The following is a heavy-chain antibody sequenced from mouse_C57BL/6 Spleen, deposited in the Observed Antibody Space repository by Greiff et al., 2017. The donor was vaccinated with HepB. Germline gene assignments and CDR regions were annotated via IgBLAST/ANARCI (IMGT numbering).Heavy chain of an antibody. J-gene: IGHJ3*01. Sequence: EVQLQQSGPELVKPGASVKISCKASGYTFTDYYMNWVKQSHGKSLEWIGDINPNNGGTSYNQKFKGKATLTVDKSSSTAYMELLSLTSEDSAVYYCGKWGYDYDGAWFAYWGQGTLVTVSA. CDR3: GKWGYDYDGAWFAY. D-gene: IGHD2-4*01. V-gene: IGHV1-26*01. CDR2: INPNNGGT. CDR1: GYTFTDYY.